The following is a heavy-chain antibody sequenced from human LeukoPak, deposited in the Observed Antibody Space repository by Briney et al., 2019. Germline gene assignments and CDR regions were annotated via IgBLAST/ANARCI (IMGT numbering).Heavy chain of an antibody. CDR1: GGSLSSYY. J-gene: IGHJ5*02. V-gene: IGHV4-59*12. D-gene: IGHD6-6*01. CDR2: IYYSGST. Sequence: SETLSLTCTVSGGSLSSYYWSWIRQPPGKGLEWIGYIYYSGSTNYNPSLKSRVTISVDTSKNQFSLKLSSVTAADTAVYYCARGGIAARHWFDPWGQGTLVTVSS. CDR3: ARGGIAARHWFDP.